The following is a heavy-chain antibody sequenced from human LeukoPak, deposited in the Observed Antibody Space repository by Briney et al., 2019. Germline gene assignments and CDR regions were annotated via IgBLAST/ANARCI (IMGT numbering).Heavy chain of an antibody. CDR1: GGSISSYY. Sequence: SETLSLTCTVTGGSISSYYWSWIRQPPGKGLEWNGYIYYSGSTNYNPSLKSRDTISVDTSKNQLSLKLRSVTAADTDVYSWSRNYYGSGRFWKKNNWFDPWGQGTLVTVSS. J-gene: IGHJ5*02. V-gene: IGHV4-59*01. CDR2: IYYSGST. D-gene: IGHD3-10*01. CDR3: SRNYYGSGRFWKKNNWFDP.